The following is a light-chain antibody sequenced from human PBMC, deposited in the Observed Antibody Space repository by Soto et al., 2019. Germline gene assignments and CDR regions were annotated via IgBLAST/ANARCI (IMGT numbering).Light chain of an antibody. Sequence: DIQMTQSPSTLSASVGDRVAITCRASQDISKWLVWYQQKPGKPPKLLIYDASGLDSGGPSRFSSSGYGKEFTLTISSLQPEDFATFYCQQYDSSPWTFRPGPKVDIK. J-gene: IGKJ1*01. V-gene: IGKV1-5*01. CDR1: QDISKW. CDR2: DAS. CDR3: QQYDSSPWT.